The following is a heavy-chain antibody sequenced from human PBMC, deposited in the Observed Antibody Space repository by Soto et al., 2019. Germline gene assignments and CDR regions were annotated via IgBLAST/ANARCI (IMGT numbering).Heavy chain of an antibody. CDR3: ARRDSSSSPLDY. Sequence: QVQLVQSGAEVKKPGASVKVSCQASGYTFTSYGISWARQPPGQGLEWMGWISAYKGNTNYAQKLQGRVTMTTDTSTSTAYMELRSLRADDTAVYYCARRDSSSSPLDYWGQGTLVTVSS. D-gene: IGHD6-6*01. CDR1: GYTFTSYG. J-gene: IGHJ4*02. CDR2: ISAYKGNT. V-gene: IGHV1-18*01.